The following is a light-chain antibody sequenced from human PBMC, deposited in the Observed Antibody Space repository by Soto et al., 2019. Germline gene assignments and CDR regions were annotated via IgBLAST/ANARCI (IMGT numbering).Light chain of an antibody. V-gene: IGKV3-15*01. CDR3: HQYDDGPYT. Sequence: EIVLTQSPGTLSLSPGERAALSCRASQSVSSNVAWYQQIPGQTPRLLIYGASTRATGIPVRFSASGSGTEFTLTISSLQSEDFAVYYCHQYDDGPYTFGQGTK. J-gene: IGKJ2*01. CDR2: GAS. CDR1: QSVSSN.